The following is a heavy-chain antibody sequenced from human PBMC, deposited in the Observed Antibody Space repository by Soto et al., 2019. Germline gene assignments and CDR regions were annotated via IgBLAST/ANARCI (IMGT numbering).Heavy chain of an antibody. CDR2: MTSSGSAI. Sequence: EVQLVESGGGLVQPGGSLRLSCAASGFTFGTYAMSWVRQAPGKVLEWVSAMTSSGSAIYYAESVRGRFIISRDNARNTLSLQLNRLRVEDTALYYCARVGGSFFENWGQGTRVTVSS. J-gene: IGHJ4*02. D-gene: IGHD3-16*01. CDR3: ARVGGSFFEN. CDR1: GFTFGTYA. V-gene: IGHV3-23*04.